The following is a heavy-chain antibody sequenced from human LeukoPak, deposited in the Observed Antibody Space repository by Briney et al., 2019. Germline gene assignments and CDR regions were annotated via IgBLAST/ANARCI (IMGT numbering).Heavy chain of an antibody. J-gene: IGHJ4*02. CDR3: ARGRPHGNDY. V-gene: IGHV3-7*01. D-gene: IGHD4-23*01. CDR1: GFTISNYW. CDR2: IKQDGSEK. Sequence: PGGSLRLSCAASGFTISNYWLSWVRQAPGKGLEWVASIKQDGSEKYYVDSVKGRFTISRDNAKNSLYLQMNSLRVADTAVYYCARGRPHGNDYSGQGTLVTVSS.